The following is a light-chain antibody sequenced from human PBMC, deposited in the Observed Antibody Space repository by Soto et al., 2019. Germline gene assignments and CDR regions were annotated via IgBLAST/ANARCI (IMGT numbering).Light chain of an antibody. Sequence: QSVLTQPASVSGSLGQSITISCTGSSSDVGTYYFVSWYQQHPGKVPKLMIYEVNNRPSGVSHRFSGSKSGNTASLTISGLQPADEADYYCSSYTTSGTYVLFGGGTKLTVL. CDR1: SSDVGTYYF. CDR3: SSYTTSGTYVL. CDR2: EVN. J-gene: IGLJ3*02. V-gene: IGLV2-14*02.